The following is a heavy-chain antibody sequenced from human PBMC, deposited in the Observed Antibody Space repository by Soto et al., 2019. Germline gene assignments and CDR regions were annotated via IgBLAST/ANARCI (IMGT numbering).Heavy chain of an antibody. D-gene: IGHD3-3*01. CDR1: GGSISSYY. Sequence: PSETLSLTCTVSGGSISSYYWSWIRQPPGKGLEWIGYIYYSGSTNYNPSLQSRVTMSLDTSNNQFSLRLTSVTAADTAVYYCARGQRFSDWFDPWGQGTLVTVSS. V-gene: IGHV4-59*12. J-gene: IGHJ5*02. CDR2: IYYSGST. CDR3: ARGQRFSDWFDP.